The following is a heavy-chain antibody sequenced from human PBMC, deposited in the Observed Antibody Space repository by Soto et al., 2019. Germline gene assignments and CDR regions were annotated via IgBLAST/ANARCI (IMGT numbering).Heavy chain of an antibody. D-gene: IGHD5-18*01. V-gene: IGHV1-2*02. CDR2: INPNSGDT. CDR1: GYAFTGYY. Sequence: ASVKVSCKSSGYAFTGYYIHWVRQAPGQGLEWMGWINPNSGDTNYAQKFQGRVTMTRDTSFSTAYMELSSLRSDDTAVYYCATTYRYVHFWGQGTLV. J-gene: IGHJ4*02. CDR3: ATTYRYVHF.